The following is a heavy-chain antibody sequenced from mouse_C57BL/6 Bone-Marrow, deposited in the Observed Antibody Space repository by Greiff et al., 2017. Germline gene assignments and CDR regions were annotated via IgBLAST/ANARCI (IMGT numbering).Heavy chain of an antibody. J-gene: IGHJ3*01. V-gene: IGHV14-4*01. D-gene: IGHD2-3*01. CDR3: TTWDGGFAY. Sequence: EVQLQQSGAELVRPGASVKLSCTASGFNIKDDYMHWVKQRPEQGLEWIGWIDPENGDTEYASKFQGKATITADTSSNTAYLQRSSLTSEDTAVYYCTTWDGGFAYWGQGTLVTVSA. CDR2: IDPENGDT. CDR1: GFNIKDDY.